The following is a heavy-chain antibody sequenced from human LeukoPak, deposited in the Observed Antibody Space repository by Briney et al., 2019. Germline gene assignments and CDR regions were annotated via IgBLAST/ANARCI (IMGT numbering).Heavy chain of an antibody. Sequence: SVKVSCKASEATSTAYVITGVGQPPGQGLRGMGRLIPIFGTANYAQKFQGRVTITTDESTSTAYMELSSLRSEDTAVYYCAIRGSADAFDIWGQGTMVTVSS. CDR1: EATSTAYV. CDR2: LIPIFGTA. V-gene: IGHV1-69*05. CDR3: AIRGSADAFDI. D-gene: IGHD6-6*01. J-gene: IGHJ3*02.